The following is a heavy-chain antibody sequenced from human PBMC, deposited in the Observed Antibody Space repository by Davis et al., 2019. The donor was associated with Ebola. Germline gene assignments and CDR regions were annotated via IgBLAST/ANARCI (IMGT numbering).Heavy chain of an antibody. V-gene: IGHV4-34*01. J-gene: IGHJ4*02. CDR3: AREGVAAVGTPFDY. CDR1: GGSFSGYY. D-gene: IGHD6-13*01. Sequence: MPSETLSLTCAVYGGSFSGYYWSWIRQPPGKGLEWIGEINHSGSTNYNPSLKSRVTISVDTSKNQFSLQLNSVTPEDTAVYYCAREGVAAVGTPFDYWGQGTLVIVSS. CDR2: INHSGST.